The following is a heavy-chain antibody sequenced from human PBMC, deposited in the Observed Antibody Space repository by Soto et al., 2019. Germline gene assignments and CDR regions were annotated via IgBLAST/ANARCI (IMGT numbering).Heavy chain of an antibody. CDR2: ISYDGSNK. J-gene: IGHJ4*02. Sequence: QVQLVESGGGVVQPGRSLRLSCAASGFTFSSYGMHWVRQAPGKGLEWVAVISYDGSNKYYADSVKGRFTISRDNSKNMLYLQMNSRRAEDTPVYYCAKDGRESGYCDYWGQGTLVTVSS. V-gene: IGHV3-30*18. D-gene: IGHD3-3*01. CDR1: GFTFSSYG. CDR3: AKDGRESGYCDY.